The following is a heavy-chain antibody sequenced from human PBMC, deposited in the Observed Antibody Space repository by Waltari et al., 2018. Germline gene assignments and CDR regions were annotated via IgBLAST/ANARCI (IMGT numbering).Heavy chain of an antibody. V-gene: IGHV5-51*01. CDR1: GYSLPANW. J-gene: IGHJ6*02. Sequence: EVQLVQSGAEVKKPGEPLKISCQGSGYSLPANWNDWVGQVPGKGLEWMGIFYPGDSDTRYSPSFQGQVTISADKSISTAYLQWSSLKASDTAMYYCARHRGSPGYYYGMDVWGQGTMVTVSS. D-gene: IGHD1-26*01. CDR3: ARHRGSPGYYYGMDV. CDR2: FYPGDSDT.